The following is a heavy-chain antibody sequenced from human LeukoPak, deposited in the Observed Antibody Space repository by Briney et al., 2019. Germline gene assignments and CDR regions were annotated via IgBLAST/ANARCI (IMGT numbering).Heavy chain of an antibody. CDR1: GLTFSGAT. J-gene: IGHJ4*02. CDR3: ANPHSGGFDY. CDR2: IRSKDNNYAT. V-gene: IGHV3-73*01. Sequence: GGSLKLSCAASGLTFSGATMQWVRQASGKGREWVGRIRSKDNNYATAYAASVKGRFTISRDESKNTADLLINRLTTEDTAVYYCANPHSGGFDYWGQGTLVTASS. D-gene: IGHD1-14*01.